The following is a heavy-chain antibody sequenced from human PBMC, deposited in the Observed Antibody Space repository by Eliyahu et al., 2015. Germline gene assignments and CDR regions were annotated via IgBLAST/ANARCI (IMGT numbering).Heavy chain of an antibody. J-gene: IGHJ4*02. CDR3: ARRRDCSDTSCYQDY. CDR1: GXTXRXYA. CDR2: ISSSGGST. D-gene: IGHD2-2*01. Sequence: EVQLVESGGGLVQPGGSLRLSCVVSGXTXRXYAMGWVXQAPGKGLEWVSGISSSGGSTYYADSVKGRFTISRDNSKNTVYLQMNSLRAEDTAVYYCARRRDCSDTSCYQDYWGQGTLVTVSS. V-gene: IGHV3-23*04.